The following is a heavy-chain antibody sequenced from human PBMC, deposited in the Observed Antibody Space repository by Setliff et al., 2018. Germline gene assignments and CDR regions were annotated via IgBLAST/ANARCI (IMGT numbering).Heavy chain of an antibody. J-gene: IGHJ6*03. V-gene: IGHV4-34*01. CDR1: GGTLSDYY. CDR3: ARLSGFQYIDV. Sequence: SETLSLTCTAYGGTLSDYYWTWIRQPPGKGLEWIGEINHSGITNYNPSLKSRVTISVDTSKNQFSLKLSSVTAADTAVYYCARLSGFQYIDVWGKGTTVTVSS. D-gene: IGHD3-3*01. CDR2: INHSGIT.